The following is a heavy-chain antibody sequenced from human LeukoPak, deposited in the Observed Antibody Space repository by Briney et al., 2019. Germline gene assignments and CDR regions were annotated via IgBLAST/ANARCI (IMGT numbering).Heavy chain of an antibody. CDR1: GYTFTSYG. CDR2: ISADNGNT. J-gene: IGHJ3*02. CDR3: ARDHVQLERGDAFDI. D-gene: IGHD1-1*01. Sequence: ASVKVSCKASGYTFTSYGISWVRQAPGQGLEWMGWISADNGNTNYAQKLQGRVTMTTDTSTSTAYMELRSLRSDDTAVYYCARDHVQLERGDAFDIWGQGTMVTVSS. V-gene: IGHV1-18*01.